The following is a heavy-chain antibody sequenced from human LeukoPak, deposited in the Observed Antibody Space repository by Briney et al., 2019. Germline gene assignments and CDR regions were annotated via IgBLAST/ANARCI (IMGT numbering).Heavy chain of an antibody. CDR3: ARGTRYRGYYFDY. Sequence: PSETLSLTCSVSGVSISSYYWSWIRQPPGKGPEWIGYISDSGSTSYNPSLKRRVTISVDTSKNQFSLKLSSVTAADTAVYYCARGTRYRGYYFDYWGQGTLVTVSS. V-gene: IGHV4-59*01. CDR1: GVSISSYY. D-gene: IGHD3-10*01. J-gene: IGHJ4*02. CDR2: ISDSGST.